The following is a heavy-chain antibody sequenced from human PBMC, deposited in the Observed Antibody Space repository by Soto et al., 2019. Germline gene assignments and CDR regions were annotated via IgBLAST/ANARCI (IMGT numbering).Heavy chain of an antibody. CDR1: GGSITSRNW. CDR3: AKKHYELPLAFDI. D-gene: IGHD3-3*01. Sequence: SETLSLTCVVSGGSITSRNWWSWVRQPPGQGLEWIGEIYHSGTTNYNPSLKSRVTISVDKSKNQFSLKLNSVTAADTGVYYCAKKHYELPLAFDIWGQGTMVT. CDR2: IYHSGTT. J-gene: IGHJ3*02. V-gene: IGHV4-4*02.